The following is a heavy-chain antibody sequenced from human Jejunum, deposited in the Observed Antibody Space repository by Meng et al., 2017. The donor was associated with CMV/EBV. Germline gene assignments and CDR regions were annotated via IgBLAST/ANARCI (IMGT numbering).Heavy chain of an antibody. J-gene: IGHJ4*02. D-gene: IGHD2-15*01. Sequence: KTSGYTFTKYALHWVRLAPGQSLEWMGWINAGTGNTRYSQNFQSRLTITSDTSANTVYMELSRLRSADTAVYFCARITLRDSYPLFEYWGQGTLVTVSS. CDR3: ARITLRDSYPLFEY. CDR2: INAGTGNT. CDR1: GYTFTKYA. V-gene: IGHV1-3*01.